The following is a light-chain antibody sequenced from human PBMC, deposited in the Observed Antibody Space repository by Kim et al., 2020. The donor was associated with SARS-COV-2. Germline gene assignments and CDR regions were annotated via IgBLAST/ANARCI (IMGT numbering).Light chain of an antibody. Sequence: NFMLTQPHPVSESPGKTVTISCTRSSGSIASIYVQWYQQRPGSAPTTVIYEDNQRPSGVPDRFSGSIDSSSNSASLTISGLKTEDEADYYCQSYDSSNVFGTGTKVTVL. V-gene: IGLV6-57*04. J-gene: IGLJ1*01. CDR3: QSYDSSNV. CDR1: SGSIASIY. CDR2: EDN.